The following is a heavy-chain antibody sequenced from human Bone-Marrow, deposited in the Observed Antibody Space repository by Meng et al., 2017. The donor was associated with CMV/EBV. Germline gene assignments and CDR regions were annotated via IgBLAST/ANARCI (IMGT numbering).Heavy chain of an antibody. J-gene: IGHJ4*02. V-gene: IGHV3-48*04. CDR2: INPGGTII. Sequence: GGSLRLSCAASGFIFSTHNMNWVRQAPGKGLEWVSYINPGGTIIYYADSLEGRFTISRDNAKNSLYLQLNSLRAEDTAVYYCALTTVTRGVIFDYWGQGTLVTVSS. D-gene: IGHD4-17*01. CDR3: ALTTVTRGVIFDY. CDR1: GFIFSTHN.